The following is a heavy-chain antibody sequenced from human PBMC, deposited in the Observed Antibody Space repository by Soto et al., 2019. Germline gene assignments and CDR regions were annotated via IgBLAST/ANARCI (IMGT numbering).Heavy chain of an antibody. V-gene: IGHV3-23*01. CDR2: IIGSGGRT. D-gene: IGHD3-16*01. CDR3: AKDRIMGSTTFWGMDV. CDR1: GFTFSSYA. J-gene: IGHJ6*02. Sequence: EVQLLESGGGLVQPGGSLRLSRAASGFTFSSYAMSWVRQAPGKGLEWVSAIIGSGGRTYYADSVKGRFTISRDNSKNTLYLQMNSLRVEDTAVYYCAKDRIMGSTTFWGMDVWGQGTTVTVSS.